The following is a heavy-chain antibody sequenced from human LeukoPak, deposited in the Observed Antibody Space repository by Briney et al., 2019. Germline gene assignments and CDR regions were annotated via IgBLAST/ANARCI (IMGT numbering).Heavy chain of an antibody. J-gene: IGHJ3*02. V-gene: IGHV4-59*01. D-gene: IGHD3-3*01. CDR3: ASWSPVLRFLADDAFDI. Sequence: PSETLSLTCTVSGGSISSYYWSWVRQPPGKGLEGIGYIYYSGSTNYNPSLKSRVTISVDTSQNQFSLKLSSVTAADTAVYYCASWSPVLRFLADDAFDIWARGTMVTVSS. CDR2: IYYSGST. CDR1: GGSISSYY.